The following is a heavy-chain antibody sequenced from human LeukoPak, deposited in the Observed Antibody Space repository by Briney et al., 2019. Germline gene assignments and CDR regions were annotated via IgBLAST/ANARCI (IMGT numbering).Heavy chain of an antibody. CDR1: GFTFSSYW. CDR3: ARGALLEWLLYFDY. D-gene: IGHD3-3*01. Sequence: PGGSLRLSCAASGFTFSSYWMSWVRQAPGKGLEWVASIKQDGSEKYYVDSVKGRFTISRDNAKNSLYLQMNSLRDEDTAVYYCARGALLEWLLYFDYWGQGTLVTVSS. J-gene: IGHJ4*02. V-gene: IGHV3-7*01. CDR2: IKQDGSEK.